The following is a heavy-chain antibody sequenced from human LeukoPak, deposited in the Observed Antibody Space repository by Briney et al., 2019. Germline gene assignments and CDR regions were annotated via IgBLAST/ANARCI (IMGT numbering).Heavy chain of an antibody. D-gene: IGHD5-12*01. Sequence: PGGSLRLSCAASGFTFSSYAMSWVRQAPGKGLEWVSAISGSGGSTYYADSVKGRFTISRDNAKNSLYLQMNSLRDEDTALYYCARVLVGGHNSANDYSYYYGMDVWGQGTTVTVSS. CDR3: ARVLVGGHNSANDYSYYYGMDV. CDR1: GFTFSSYA. V-gene: IGHV3-23*01. CDR2: ISGSGGST. J-gene: IGHJ6*02.